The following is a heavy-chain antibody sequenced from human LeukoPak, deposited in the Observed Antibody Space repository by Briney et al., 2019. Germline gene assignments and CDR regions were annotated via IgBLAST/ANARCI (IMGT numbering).Heavy chain of an antibody. Sequence: GGSLRLSCAASGFTFSSYGMHWVRQAPGKGLEWVAVIWYDGSNKYYADSVKGRFTISRDNSKNTLYLQMNSLRAEDTAVYYCARDHDVAVPGYYYGMDVWGKGTTVTVSS. D-gene: IGHD2-2*01. CDR3: ARDHDVAVPGYYYGMDV. J-gene: IGHJ6*04. CDR2: IWYDGSNK. CDR1: GFTFSSYG. V-gene: IGHV3-33*01.